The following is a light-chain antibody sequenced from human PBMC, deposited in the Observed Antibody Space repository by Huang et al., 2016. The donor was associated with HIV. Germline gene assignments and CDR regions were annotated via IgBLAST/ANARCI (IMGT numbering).Light chain of an antibody. CDR3: MQGLHLPYT. CDR1: QSLLYPDGKTY. Sequence: DIVMTQTPLSLSVTPGQPASISCNSSQSLLYPDGKTYLYWYLQKPGRSPQLLIYEVSSRFSDVPDRFSGSGSGTHFTLKISRVEAEDVGVYYCMQGLHLPYTFGQGAKLEIK. J-gene: IGKJ2*01. CDR2: EVS. V-gene: IGKV2-29*02.